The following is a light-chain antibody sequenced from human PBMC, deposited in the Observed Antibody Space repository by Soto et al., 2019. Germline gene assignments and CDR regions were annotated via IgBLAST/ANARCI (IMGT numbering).Light chain of an antibody. CDR3: SSYTSSTTIA. V-gene: IGLV2-14*01. CDR1: SSDVGIYNY. J-gene: IGLJ1*01. CDR2: DVS. Sequence: QSVLTQPASVSGSPGQSITISCTGTSSDVGIYNYVSWYQQHPDKVPKLMIYDVSNRPSGVSNRVSGSKSGNTASLTISGLQADDEADYYCSSYTSSTTIAFGTGTKLTVL.